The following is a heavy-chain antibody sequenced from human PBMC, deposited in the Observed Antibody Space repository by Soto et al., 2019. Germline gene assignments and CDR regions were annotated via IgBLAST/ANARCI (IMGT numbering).Heavy chain of an antibody. Sequence: GGSLRLSCAASGFTFSSYGMHWVRQAPGKGLEWVAVISYDGSNKYYADSVKGRFTISRDNSKNTLYLQMNSLRAEDTAVYYCAKDRGVSSSWPFNYYYYGMDVWGQGTTVTVSS. CDR2: ISYDGSNK. CDR1: GFTFSSYG. J-gene: IGHJ6*02. V-gene: IGHV3-30*18. CDR3: AKDRGVSSSWPFNYYYYGMDV. D-gene: IGHD6-13*01.